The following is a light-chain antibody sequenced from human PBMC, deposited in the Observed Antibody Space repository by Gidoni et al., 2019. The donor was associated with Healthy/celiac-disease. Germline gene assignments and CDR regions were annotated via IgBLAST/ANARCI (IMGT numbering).Light chain of an antibody. V-gene: IGKV1-33*01. CDR1: QDISNY. CDR2: DAS. Sequence: DIKMTHSPSALSASVGDRVTITCQASQDISNYLNWYQQKPGKAPKLLIYDASNLETGVPSKFIGSVSGTDFTFTISSLQPEDIATYYCQQYDNLPLTFGGGTKVEIK. CDR3: QQYDNLPLT. J-gene: IGKJ4*01.